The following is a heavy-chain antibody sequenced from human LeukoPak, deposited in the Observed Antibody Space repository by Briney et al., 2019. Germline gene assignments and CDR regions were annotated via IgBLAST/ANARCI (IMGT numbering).Heavy chain of an antibody. J-gene: IGHJ4*02. CDR2: INQSGGT. D-gene: IGHD1-14*01. Sequence: SETLSLTCAAYGGSFSGYHGTWIRQPPGKGLEWIGEINQSGGTSYNPSLMSRVTISLDTSKNQFSLRLNSVTAADTAVYYCARGEPGARMNLWGQGTLVMVSS. V-gene: IGHV4-34*01. CDR1: GGSFSGYH. CDR3: ARGEPGARMNL.